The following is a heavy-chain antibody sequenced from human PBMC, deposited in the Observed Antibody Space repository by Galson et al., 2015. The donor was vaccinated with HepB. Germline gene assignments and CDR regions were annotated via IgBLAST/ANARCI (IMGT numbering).Heavy chain of an antibody. CDR2: ISAYNGNT. D-gene: IGHD3-10*01. V-gene: IGHV1-18*01. CDR1: GYTFTSYG. Sequence: SVKVSCKASGYTFTSYGISWVRQAPGQGLEWTGWISAYNGNTNYAQKLQGRVTMTTDTSTSTAYMELRSLRSDDTAVYYCARVLEYYYGSGSYYSHYYYYGMDVWGQGTTVTVSS. CDR3: ARVLEYYYGSGSYYSHYYYYGMDV. J-gene: IGHJ6*02.